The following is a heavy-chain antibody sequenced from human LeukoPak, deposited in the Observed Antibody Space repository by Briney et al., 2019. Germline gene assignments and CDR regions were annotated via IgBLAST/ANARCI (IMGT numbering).Heavy chain of an antibody. D-gene: IGHD5/OR15-5a*01. CDR3: ARVSMVYDDAFDI. V-gene: IGHV3-66*01. CDR2: IYSGGST. CDR1: GFTVSSNY. J-gene: IGHJ3*02. Sequence: PGGSLRLSCAASGFTVSSNYMSWVRQAPGKGLEWVSVIYSGGSTYYADSVKGRFTISRDNSKNTLYLQMNGLRAEDTAVYYCARVSMVYDDAFDIWGQGTMVTVSS.